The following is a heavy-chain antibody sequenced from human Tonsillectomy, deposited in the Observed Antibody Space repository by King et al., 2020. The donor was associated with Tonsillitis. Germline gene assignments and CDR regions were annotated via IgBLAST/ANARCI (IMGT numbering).Heavy chain of an antibody. D-gene: IGHD1-26*01. CDR1: GFTFSSYA. CDR2: IIDSGGST. CDR3: AKAPNSGTYNWFDP. Sequence: VQLVESGGGWVQPGGSLRLSCEASGFTFSSYAMSWVRKTQGRGLEWVSGIIDSGGSTKYADSVKGRFTISRDISKNTLYLQMNSLTAEDTALYYCAKAPNSGTYNWFDPWGQGTLVTVSS. J-gene: IGHJ5*02. V-gene: IGHV3-23*04.